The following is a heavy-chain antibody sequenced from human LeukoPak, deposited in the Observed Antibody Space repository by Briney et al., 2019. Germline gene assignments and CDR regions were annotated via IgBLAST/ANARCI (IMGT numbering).Heavy chain of an antibody. J-gene: IGHJ4*02. CDR3: AREALKLRGRNTFAY. CDR1: GYTFTGYY. D-gene: IGHD1-14*01. V-gene: IGHV1-2*02. CDR2: INPNSGGT. Sequence: ASVKVSCKASGYTFTGYYMHWVRQAPGQGLEWMGWINPNSGGTNYAQKFQGRVTMTRDTSISTAYMELSRLRSDDTAVYYCAREALKLRGRNTFAYWGQGTLVTVSS.